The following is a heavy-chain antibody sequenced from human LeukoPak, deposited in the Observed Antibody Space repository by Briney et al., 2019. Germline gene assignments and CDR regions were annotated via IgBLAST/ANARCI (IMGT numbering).Heavy chain of an antibody. CDR1: GFTFSSYS. CDR3: ARAPRYGYPMDY. D-gene: IGHD4-17*01. J-gene: IGHJ4*02. Sequence: GGSLRLSCAASGFTFSSYSMNWVRQAPGKGLEWVSSISSSSSYIYYADSVKGRFTISRDNTKNSLYLQMNSLRAEDTAVYYCARAPRYGYPMDYWGQGTLVTVSS. CDR2: ISSSSSYI. V-gene: IGHV3-21*01.